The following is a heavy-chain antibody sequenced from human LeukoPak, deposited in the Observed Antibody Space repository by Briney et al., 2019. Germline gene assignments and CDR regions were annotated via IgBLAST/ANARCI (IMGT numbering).Heavy chain of an antibody. D-gene: IGHD3-22*01. CDR2: INPSGGST. Sequence: GASVKVSCKASGYTFTSYYMHWVRQAPGQGLEWMGIINPSGGSTSYAQKFQGRVTITADKSTSTAYMELSSLRSEDTAVYYCARPKPYYYDSSGYYSYWGQGTLVTVSS. CDR3: ARPKPYYYDSSGYYSY. CDR1: GYTFTSYY. J-gene: IGHJ4*02. V-gene: IGHV1-46*01.